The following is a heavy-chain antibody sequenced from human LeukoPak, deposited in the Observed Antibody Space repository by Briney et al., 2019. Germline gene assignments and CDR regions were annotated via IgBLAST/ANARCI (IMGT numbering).Heavy chain of an antibody. CDR2: ISGDGGST. V-gene: IGHV3-43*02. D-gene: IGHD3-3*01. Sequence: PGGSLRLSCAASGFTFDDYAMHWVRQAPGKGLEWVSLISGDGGSTYYADPVKGRFTISRDNSKNSLYLQMNSLRTEDTALYYCAKDKGRFLEWLSTLDYWGQGTLVTVSS. CDR3: AKDKGRFLEWLSTLDY. CDR1: GFTFDDYA. J-gene: IGHJ4*02.